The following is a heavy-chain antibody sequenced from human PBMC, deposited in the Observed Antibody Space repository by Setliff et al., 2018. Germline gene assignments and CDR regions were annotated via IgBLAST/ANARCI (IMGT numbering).Heavy chain of an antibody. CDR3: ATEKFPGDWGDY. D-gene: IGHD2-21*01. CDR2: ISAYNGKT. CDR1: GYTFTSYG. V-gene: IGHV1-18*01. J-gene: IGHJ4*02. Sequence: ASVKVSCKASGYTFTSYGFSWVRQAPGQGLEWMGWISAYNGKTKYAQKFQGRVTMTTDTSTRTAYMEVTSLRSDDTAVYYCATEKFPGDWGDYWGQGTLVTVS.